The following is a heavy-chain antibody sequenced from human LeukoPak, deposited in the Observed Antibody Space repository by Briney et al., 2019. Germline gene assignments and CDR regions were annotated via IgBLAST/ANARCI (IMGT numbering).Heavy chain of an antibody. Sequence: GASVKVSCKASGYTFSNYYMHWVRQAPGQGLEWMGIIKPSGGSTSYAQKFEGRVTMTRDTSTSTVYMELSSLRSEDTAVYYCVRDPGESTSGDWGQGTLVTISS. CDR2: IKPSGGST. D-gene: IGHD2-2*01. J-gene: IGHJ4*02. V-gene: IGHV1-46*01. CDR3: VRDPGESTSGD. CDR1: GYTFSNYY.